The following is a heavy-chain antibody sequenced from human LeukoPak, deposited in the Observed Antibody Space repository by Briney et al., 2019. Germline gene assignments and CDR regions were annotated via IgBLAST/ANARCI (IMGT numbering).Heavy chain of an antibody. CDR1: GYTFTSYG. Sequence: GASVKVSCKASGYTFTSYGISWVRQAPGQGLEWMGWINPNSGGTNYAQKFQGRVTMTRDTSISTAYMELSRLRSDDTAVYYCARYCSSTSCYEYWGQGTLVTVSS. V-gene: IGHV1-2*02. J-gene: IGHJ4*02. CDR2: INPNSGGT. D-gene: IGHD2-2*01. CDR3: ARYCSSTSCYEY.